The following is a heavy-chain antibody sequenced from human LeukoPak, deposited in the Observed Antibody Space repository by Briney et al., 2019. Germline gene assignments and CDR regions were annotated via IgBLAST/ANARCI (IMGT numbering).Heavy chain of an antibody. CDR3: AKDLFLWCFDL. V-gene: IGHV3-23*01. Sequence: GGSLRLSCAASGFTFITYAMTWVRQAPGKGLEWVSAISNSGDRTYYAASVKGRFTISRDNSKNTLYLQMSSLRAEDTAVYYCAKDLFLWCFDLWGRGTLVTVSS. CDR2: ISNSGDRT. CDR1: GFTFITYA. D-gene: IGHD2-21*01. J-gene: IGHJ2*01.